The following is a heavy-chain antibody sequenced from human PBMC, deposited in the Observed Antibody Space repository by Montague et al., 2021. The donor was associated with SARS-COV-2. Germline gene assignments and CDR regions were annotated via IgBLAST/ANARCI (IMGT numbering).Heavy chain of an antibody. Sequence: PALVKPTQTLTLTCTFSGFSLSTSGVGVVWIRQPPGKALEWLAFIYWDDDKRYSPSLKSRLTITKDTSKNRVVLTLTNMDPVDTGTYYCAYRPRLGFYYCGMGVWGQGTTVTVS. J-gene: IGHJ6*02. CDR3: AYRPRLGFYYCGMGV. D-gene: IGHD6-25*01. CDR2: IYWDDDK. V-gene: IGHV2-5*02. CDR1: GFSLSTSGVG.